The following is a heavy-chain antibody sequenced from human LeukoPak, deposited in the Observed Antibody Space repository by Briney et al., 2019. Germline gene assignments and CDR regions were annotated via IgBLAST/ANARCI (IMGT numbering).Heavy chain of an antibody. V-gene: IGHV3-21*01. CDR1: GFTFSSYS. J-gene: IGHJ6*03. CDR2: NI. D-gene: IGHD5-18*01. CDR3: ARAQRGYSYGSFYYYYYMDV. Sequence: PGGSLRLSCAASGFTFSSYSMNWVRQAPGKGLEWVSSNIYYADSVKGRFTISRDNAKNSLYLQMNSLRAEDTAVYYCARAQRGYSYGSFYYYYYMDVWGKGTTVTVSS.